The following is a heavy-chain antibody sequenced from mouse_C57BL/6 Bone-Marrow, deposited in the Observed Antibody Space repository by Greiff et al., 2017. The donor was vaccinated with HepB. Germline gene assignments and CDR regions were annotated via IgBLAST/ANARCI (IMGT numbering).Heavy chain of an antibody. Sequence: QVQLQQSGAELVKPGASVKISCKASGYAFSSYWMNGVKQRPGKGLEWIGQIYPGDGDINYNGKFKGKATLTADKSSSTAYMQLSSLTSEDSAVYFCAAYYSNRYYFDYWGQGTTLTVSS. CDR3: AAYYSNRYYFDY. J-gene: IGHJ2*01. CDR2: IYPGDGDI. D-gene: IGHD2-5*01. V-gene: IGHV1-80*01. CDR1: GYAFSSYW.